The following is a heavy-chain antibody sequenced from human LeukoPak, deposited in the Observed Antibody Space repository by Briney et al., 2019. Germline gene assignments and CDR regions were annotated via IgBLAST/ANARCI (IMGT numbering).Heavy chain of an antibody. CDR1: GYTFTGYY. CDR3: APSNWRDFYFDY. CDR2: INPNSGVT. V-gene: IGHV1-2*02. Sequence: ASVKVSCKTSGYTFTGYYMHWARQAPGQGLEWMGWINPNSGVTNYAQKFQVRITMTRDTSITTAYVELSRLTSDDTAVYYCAPSNWRDFYFDYWGQGTLVTVSS. J-gene: IGHJ4*02. D-gene: IGHD3-3*01.